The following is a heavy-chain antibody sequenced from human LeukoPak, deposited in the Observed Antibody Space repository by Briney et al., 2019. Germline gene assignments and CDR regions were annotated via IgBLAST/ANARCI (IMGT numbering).Heavy chain of an antibody. J-gene: IGHJ5*02. CDR1: GFTFSTSW. CDR2: VSTGGSTI. CDR3: ARSIGYGES. V-gene: IGHV3-74*01. Sequence: GGSLRLSCAASGFTFSTSWMHWVRQAAGKGLEWVSHVSTGGSTIAYADSVKGRFTISRDNAKNTVYLQMNSLGAEDTAVYYCARSIGYGESWGQGTLVTVSS. D-gene: IGHD3-10*01.